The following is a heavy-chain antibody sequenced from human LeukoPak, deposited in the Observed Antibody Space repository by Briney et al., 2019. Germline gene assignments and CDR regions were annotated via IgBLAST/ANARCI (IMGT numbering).Heavy chain of an antibody. CDR1: RFTFTTYW. V-gene: IGHV3-74*01. CDR2: INSDGSIT. CDR3: ARDAVDTANAV. J-gene: IGHJ6*02. Sequence: GGSLRLSCAASRFTFTTYWMHWVRQAPGKGLVWVSHINSDGSITSYADSVKGRFTISRDNAKNTLYLQMNSLRAEDTAVYYCARDAVDTANAVWGQGTTVTVSS. D-gene: IGHD5-18*01.